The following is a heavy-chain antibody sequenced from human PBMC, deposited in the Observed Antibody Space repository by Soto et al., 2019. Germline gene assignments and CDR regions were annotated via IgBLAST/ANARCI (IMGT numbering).Heavy chain of an antibody. D-gene: IGHD3-16*01. V-gene: IGHV3-30*18. CDR2: ISYDGSNK. CDR1: GFTFSSYG. J-gene: IGHJ6*02. CDR3: AKDLVWPPTYYYYGMDV. Sequence: GGSLRLSCAASGFTFSSYGMHWVRQAPGKGLEWVAVISYDGSNKYYADSVKGRFTISRDNSKNTLYLQMNSLRAEDTAVYYCAKDLVWPPTYYYYGMDVWGQGTTVTVSS.